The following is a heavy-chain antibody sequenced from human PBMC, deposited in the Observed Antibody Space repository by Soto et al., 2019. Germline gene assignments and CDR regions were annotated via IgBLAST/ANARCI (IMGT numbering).Heavy chain of an antibody. CDR3: TKSRRGILIVYGFGGMDV. V-gene: IGHV3-23*01. Sequence: PGGSLRLSCAASGFTLSRHAMSWVRQAPGKGLEWVSSISGSGDGTYYGDSVKGRFTISRDSSSSTLYLEMNNLRGEDTAVYFCTKSRRGILIVYGFGGMDVWGQGTTVTVSS. J-gene: IGHJ6*02. CDR2: ISGSGDGT. CDR1: GFTLSRHA. D-gene: IGHD2-8*01.